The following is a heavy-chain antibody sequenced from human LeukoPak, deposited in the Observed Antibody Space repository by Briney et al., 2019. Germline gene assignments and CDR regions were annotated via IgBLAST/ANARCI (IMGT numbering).Heavy chain of an antibody. D-gene: IGHD2-15*01. J-gene: IGHJ6*03. CDR3: GRSRRINASLYYYMDA. Sequence: GGSLRLSCAASGFTFSSYAMHWVRQAPGKGLEWVSSIRSTGDSTFYADSVKGRFTISRDNSKNTVYLLMNSLRTEDTAVYYCGRSRRINASLYYYMDAWGKGTTVTVSS. CDR1: GFTFSSYA. CDR2: IRSTGDST. V-gene: IGHV3-23*01.